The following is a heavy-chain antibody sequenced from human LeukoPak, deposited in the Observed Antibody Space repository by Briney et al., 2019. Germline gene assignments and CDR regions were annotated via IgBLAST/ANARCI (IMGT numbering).Heavy chain of an antibody. CDR3: ARAPRSSGYYSYYYYMDV. D-gene: IGHD3-22*01. CDR2: IKQDGSEK. V-gene: IGHV3-7*01. Sequence: GGSLRLSCAASGFTFSSYWMRWVRQAPGKGLEWVANIKQDGSEKYYVDSVKGRFTISRDNAKNSLYLQMNSLRAEDTAVYYCARAPRSSGYYSYYYYMDVWGKGTTVTVSS. CDR1: GFTFSSYW. J-gene: IGHJ6*03.